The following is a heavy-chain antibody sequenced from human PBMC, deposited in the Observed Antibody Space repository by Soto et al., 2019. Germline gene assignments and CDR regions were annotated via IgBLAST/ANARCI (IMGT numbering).Heavy chain of an antibody. V-gene: IGHV4-30-4*01. CDR1: GGSISSGDYY. CDR2: IYYSGST. D-gene: IGHD3-22*01. Sequence: PSETLSLTCTVSGGSISSGDYYWSWIRQPPGKGPEWIGYIYYSGSTYYNPSLKSRVTISVDTSKNQFSLKLSSVTAADTAVYYCARDAYYYDSSGYSRGGYYFDYWGQGILVTVSS. J-gene: IGHJ4*02. CDR3: ARDAYYYDSSGYSRGGYYFDY.